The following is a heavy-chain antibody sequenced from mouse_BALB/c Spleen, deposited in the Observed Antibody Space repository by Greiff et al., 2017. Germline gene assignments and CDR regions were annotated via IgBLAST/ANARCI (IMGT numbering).Heavy chain of an antibody. CDR2: IYWDDDK. CDR3: ARRKGYYSKSDWYFDV. V-gene: IGHV8-12*01. D-gene: IGHD2-5*01. CDR1: GFSLSTSGMG. Sequence: QVQLKESGPGILQPSQTLSLTCSFSGFSLSTSGMGVSWIRQPSGKGLEWLAHIYWDDDKRYNPSLKSRLTISKDTSRNQVFLKITSVDTADTATYYCARRKGYYSKSDWYFDVWGAGTTVTVSS. J-gene: IGHJ1*01.